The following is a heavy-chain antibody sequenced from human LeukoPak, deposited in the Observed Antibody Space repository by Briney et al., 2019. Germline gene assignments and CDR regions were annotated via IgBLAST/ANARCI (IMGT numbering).Heavy chain of an antibody. D-gene: IGHD3-22*01. CDR1: GFTVSSNY. CDR2: IYSGGST. J-gene: IGHJ4*02. Sequence: GGSLRLSCAASGFTVSSNYMSWVRQAPGKGLEWVSVIYSGGSTYYADSVKGRFTISRDNSKNTLYLQMNSLRAEDTAVYYCARERWLPPAYYFDYWGQGTLVTVSS. CDR3: ARERWLPPAYYFDY. V-gene: IGHV3-53*01.